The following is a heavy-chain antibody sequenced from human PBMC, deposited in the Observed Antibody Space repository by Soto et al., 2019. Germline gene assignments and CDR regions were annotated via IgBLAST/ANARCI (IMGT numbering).Heavy chain of an antibody. CDR1: GGSISSSSYY. CDR2: IYYSGST. D-gene: IGHD3-22*01. CDR3: ARGLYYYDSSGYYRYYYYYGMDV. V-gene: IGHV4-39*01. J-gene: IGHJ6*02. Sequence: SETLSLTCTVSGGSISSSSYYWGWIRQPPGKGLEWIGSIYYSGSTYYNPSLKSRVTISVDTSKNQFSLKLSSVTAADTAVYYCARGLYYYDSSGYYRYYYYYGMDVWGQGTTVTVSS.